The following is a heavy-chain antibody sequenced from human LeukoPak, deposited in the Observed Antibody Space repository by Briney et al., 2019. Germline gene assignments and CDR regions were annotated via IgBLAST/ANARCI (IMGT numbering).Heavy chain of an antibody. J-gene: IGHJ5*02. CDR2: IYYSGST. CDR1: GGSISSYY. D-gene: IGHD2-2*03. Sequence: SETLSLTCTVSGGSISSYYWSWIRQPPGKGLEWIGYIYYSGSTSYNPSLKSRVTISVDTSKNQFSLKLSSVTAADTAVYYCARSLGYCSSTSCPPHWFDPWGQGTLVTVSS. V-gene: IGHV4-59*01. CDR3: ARSLGYCSSTSCPPHWFDP.